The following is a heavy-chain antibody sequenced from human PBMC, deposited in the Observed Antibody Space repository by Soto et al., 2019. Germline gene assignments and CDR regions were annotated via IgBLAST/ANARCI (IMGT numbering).Heavy chain of an antibody. CDR2: ISAYNGNT. Sequence: ASVKVSCKASGYTFTSYGISWVRQAPGQGLEWMGWISAYNGNTNYAQKLQGRVTMTTDTPTSTAYMELRSLRSDDTAVYYCAWAYCGGDCYTNWLDPWGQGTLVTVYS. V-gene: IGHV1-18*04. CDR1: GYTFTSYG. CDR3: AWAYCGGDCYTNWLDP. D-gene: IGHD2-21*02. J-gene: IGHJ5*02.